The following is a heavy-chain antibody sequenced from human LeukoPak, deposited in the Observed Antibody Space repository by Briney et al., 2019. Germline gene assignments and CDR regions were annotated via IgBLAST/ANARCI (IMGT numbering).Heavy chain of an antibody. CDR1: GDSVSSNSAT. J-gene: IGHJ4*02. Sequence: SQTLSLTCAISGDSVSSNSATWNWIRKSPSRGLEWLGRTYYRSKWYNEYAASVKSRTTINPDTSKNQFSLHLNSATPEDTAVFYCARDRCSGGSCYYFDYWGQGILVTVSS. CDR2: TYYRSKWYN. V-gene: IGHV6-1*01. D-gene: IGHD2-15*01. CDR3: ARDRCSGGSCYYFDY.